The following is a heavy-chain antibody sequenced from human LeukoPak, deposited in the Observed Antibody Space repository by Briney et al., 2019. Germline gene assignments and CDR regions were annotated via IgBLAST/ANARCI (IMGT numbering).Heavy chain of an antibody. J-gene: IGHJ5*02. D-gene: IGHD3-22*01. CDR2: IYTSGST. CDR1: GGFISSYY. Sequence: SETLSLTCTVSGGFISSYYWSWIRQPAGKGLECIGRIYTSGSTNYNPSLKSRVTMSVDTSKNQFSLKLSSVTAADTAVYYCARDRYNYDSSGSRWFDPWGQGTLVTVSS. V-gene: IGHV4-4*07. CDR3: ARDRYNYDSSGSRWFDP.